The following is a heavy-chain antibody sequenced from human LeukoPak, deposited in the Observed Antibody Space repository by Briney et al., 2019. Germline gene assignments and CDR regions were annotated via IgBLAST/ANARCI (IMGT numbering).Heavy chain of an antibody. CDR1: GFTFSSYA. D-gene: IGHD6-13*01. Sequence: GGSLRLSCAASGFTFSSYAMHWVRQAPGKGLEWVAVISNDGSNKYYADSVKGRFTISRDNSKNTLYLQMNSLRAEDTAVYYCASPAAAGPIYGQFDYWGQGTLVTVSS. CDR2: ISNDGSNK. V-gene: IGHV3-30-3*01. J-gene: IGHJ4*02. CDR3: ASPAAAGPIYGQFDY.